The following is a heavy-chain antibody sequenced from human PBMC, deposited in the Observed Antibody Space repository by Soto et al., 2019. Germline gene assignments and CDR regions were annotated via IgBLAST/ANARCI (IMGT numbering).Heavy chain of an antibody. D-gene: IGHD3-9*01. J-gene: IGHJ6*03. CDR2: INAGNGNT. V-gene: IGHV1-3*01. CDR3: SRDPVFYDILTGQFYYYYYMDV. CDR1: GYTFTSYA. Sequence: QVPLVQSGAEVKKPGASVKVSCKASGYTFTSYAMHWVRQAPGQRLEWMGWINAGNGNTKYSQKFQDRVTITRETSASTSYMELSILRSEDTAVYYCSRDPVFYDILTGQFYYYYYMDVWGKGTTVTVSS.